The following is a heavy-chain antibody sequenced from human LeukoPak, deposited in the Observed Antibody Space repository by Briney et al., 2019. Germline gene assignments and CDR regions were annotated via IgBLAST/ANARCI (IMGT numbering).Heavy chain of an antibody. J-gene: IGHJ5*02. CDR3: AREGPSLYYDFWSGYYHWFDP. CDR2: ISAYNGNT. Sequence: ASVKVSCKASGGTFSSYAISWVRQAPGQGLEWMGWISAYNGNTNYAQKLQGRVTMTTDTSTSTAYMELRSLRSDDTAVYYCAREGPSLYYDFWSGYYHWFDPWGQGTLVTVSS. CDR1: GGTFSSYA. D-gene: IGHD3-3*01. V-gene: IGHV1-18*01.